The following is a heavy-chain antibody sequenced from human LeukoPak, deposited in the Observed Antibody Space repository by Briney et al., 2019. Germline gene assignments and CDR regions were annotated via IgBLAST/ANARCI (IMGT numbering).Heavy chain of an antibody. CDR2: ISAFNGNT. CDR1: GYTFTNYG. J-gene: IGHJ6*03. V-gene: IGHV1-18*01. CDR3: ARVVGSGSYFVYYYYYMDV. D-gene: IGHD3-10*01. Sequence: ASVKVSCKASGYTFTNYGITWVRQAPGQGLEWMGWISAFNGNTNYAQKFQGRVTMTTDTSTSTAYMELRSLRSDDTAVYYCARVVGSGSYFVYYYYYMDVWGKGTTVTISS.